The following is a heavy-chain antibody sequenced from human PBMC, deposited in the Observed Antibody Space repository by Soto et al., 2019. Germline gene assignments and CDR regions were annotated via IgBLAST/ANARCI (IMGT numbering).Heavy chain of an antibody. CDR3: ARVAQPITIFGVVAGAFDI. Sequence: ASVKVSCKASGYTFTSYGISWVRQAPGQGLEWMGWISAYNGNTNYAQKLQGRVTMTTDTSTSTAYMELRSLRSDDTAVYYCARVAQPITIFGVVAGAFDIWGQGTMVTVSS. D-gene: IGHD3-3*01. CDR1: GYTFTSYG. V-gene: IGHV1-18*01. J-gene: IGHJ3*02. CDR2: ISAYNGNT.